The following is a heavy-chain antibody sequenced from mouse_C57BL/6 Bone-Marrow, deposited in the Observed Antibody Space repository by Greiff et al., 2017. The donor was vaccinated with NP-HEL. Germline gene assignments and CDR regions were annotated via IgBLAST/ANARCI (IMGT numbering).Heavy chain of an antibody. CDR1: GYTFTSYW. CDR2: IDPNSGGT. CDR3: ARGYYGSSRYAMDY. D-gene: IGHD1-1*01. Sequence: QVQLQQPGAELVKPGASVKLSCKASGYTFTSYWMHWVKQRPGRGLEWIGRIDPNSGGTKSNEKFKSKATLTVDKHSSTAYMQLISRTSEDSAVYCGARGYYGSSRYAMDYWGQGTSVTVSS. J-gene: IGHJ4*01. V-gene: IGHV1-72*01.